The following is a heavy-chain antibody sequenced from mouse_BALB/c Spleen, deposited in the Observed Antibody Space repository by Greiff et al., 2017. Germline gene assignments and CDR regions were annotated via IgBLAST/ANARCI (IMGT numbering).Heavy chain of an antibody. J-gene: IGHJ2*01. CDR1: GYSITSDYA. Sequence: EVKLQESGPGLVKPSQSLSLTCTVTGYSITSDYAWNWIRQFPGNKLEWMGYISYSGSTRYNPSLKSRISITRDTSKKQFFLQLNSVTTEDTATYYCARGETGRVDYWGQGTTLTVSS. CDR3: ARGETGRVDY. D-gene: IGHD4-1*01. CDR2: ISYSGST. V-gene: IGHV3-2*02.